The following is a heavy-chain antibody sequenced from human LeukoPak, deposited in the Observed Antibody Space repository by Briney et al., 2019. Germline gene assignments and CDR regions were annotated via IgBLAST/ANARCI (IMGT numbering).Heavy chain of an antibody. CDR3: ATAPSRGITLIVVAPFDF. V-gene: IGHV4-39*01. Sequence: PSETLSLTCTVSGGSISSNSHYWGWIRQPPGQGLEWIGSIYYSGSTSSNPSLKTRVTMSVDTSKNQFSLKLSSVTAADTAVYYCATAPSRGITLIVVAPFDFWGQGIPVTVSS. D-gene: IGHD3-22*01. CDR2: IYYSGST. J-gene: IGHJ4*02. CDR1: GGSISSNSHY.